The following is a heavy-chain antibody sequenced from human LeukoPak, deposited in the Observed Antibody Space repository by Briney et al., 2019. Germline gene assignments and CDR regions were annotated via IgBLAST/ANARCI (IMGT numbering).Heavy chain of an antibody. CDR1: GSSFTNYW. Sequence: GESLKTSCKGSGSSFTNYWSGWLRPIPGKGLELMGIIYPGDSETNSNPSFQGQATISADKSISTAYLQWSSLKASDNAMYYCARQFNYYDSSGYFPRDHYYFDYWGQGTLVTVSS. CDR3: ARQFNYYDSSGYFPRDHYYFDY. J-gene: IGHJ4*02. V-gene: IGHV5-51*01. D-gene: IGHD3-22*01. CDR2: IYPGDSET.